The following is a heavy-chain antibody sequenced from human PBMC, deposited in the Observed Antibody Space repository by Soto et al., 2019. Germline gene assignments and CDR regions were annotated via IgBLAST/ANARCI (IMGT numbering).Heavy chain of an antibody. D-gene: IGHD2-15*01. CDR1: GGSISISSYY. Sequence: SETLALTCTVSGGSISISSYYWGWIRQPPGKGLEWIGRIYYSGSTYYNPSLKSRVTISLDKSNNQFSLNLKSVTAADTAVYYCATLTPRIVVVVLPIPSWGQGTLVTVS. J-gene: IGHJ4*02. CDR2: IYYSGST. V-gene: IGHV4-39*07. CDR3: ATLTPRIVVVVLPIPS.